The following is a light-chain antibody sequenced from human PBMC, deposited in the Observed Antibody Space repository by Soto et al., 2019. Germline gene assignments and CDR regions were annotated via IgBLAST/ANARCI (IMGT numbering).Light chain of an antibody. J-gene: IGKJ1*01. CDR2: KAS. V-gene: IGKV1-5*03. CDR3: QQYYDFRT. Sequence: EIRMYQSPSALSGSVGDRVTITCRASQTIISWLAWYQQKPGKAPKLLIYKASTLKSGVPSRFSASGSVRDFTLTISSLQPEDSATYYCQQYYDFRTFGQGTKVAIK. CDR1: QTIISW.